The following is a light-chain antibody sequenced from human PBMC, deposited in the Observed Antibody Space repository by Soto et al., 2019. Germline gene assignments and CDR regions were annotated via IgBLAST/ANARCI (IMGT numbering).Light chain of an antibody. CDR3: QEYHNWLRT. V-gene: IGKV3-15*01. Sequence: EIVMTQSPATLSVSPGERATVTCRASQSVSSNLAWYQQKPGQAPSLLIYGASTSATGIPARFSGSGSGTECTLTISSLQSEDSAVYYFQEYHNWLRTFGGGNKVEI. J-gene: IGKJ4*01. CDR1: QSVSSN. CDR2: GAS.